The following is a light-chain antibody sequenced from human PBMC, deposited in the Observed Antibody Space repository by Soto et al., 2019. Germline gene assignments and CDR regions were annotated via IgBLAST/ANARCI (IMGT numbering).Light chain of an antibody. CDR2: GAS. CDR1: QSVSSN. V-gene: IGKV3-15*01. Sequence: EIVMTQSPATLSVSPGERATLSCRASQSVSSNLAWYQQKPGQAPRLLIYGASTRATGIPARFSGSGSGTEFTLSTSSLHSEYFAVYYCQLYNNWPLTFGGGTKVEIK. CDR3: QLYNNWPLT. J-gene: IGKJ4*01.